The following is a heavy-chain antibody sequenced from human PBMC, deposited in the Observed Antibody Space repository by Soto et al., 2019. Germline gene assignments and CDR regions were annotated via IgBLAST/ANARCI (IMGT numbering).Heavy chain of an antibody. D-gene: IGHD3-10*01. CDR3: ARVVRESPRVAAFDI. V-gene: IGHV3-30*03. CDR1: GFTFSSYG. J-gene: IGHJ3*02. CDR2: ISYDGSNK. Sequence: GGSLRLSCAASGFTFSSYGMHWVRQAPGKGLEWVAVISYDGSNKYYADSVKGRFTISRDNSKNTLYLQMNSLRAEDTAVYYCARVVRESPRVAAFDIWGQGTMVTVSS.